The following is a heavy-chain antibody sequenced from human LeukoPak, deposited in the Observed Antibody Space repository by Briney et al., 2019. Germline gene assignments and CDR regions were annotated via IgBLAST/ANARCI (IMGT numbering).Heavy chain of an antibody. CDR2: IYHSGST. CDR3: AKDYRTFGLFES. D-gene: IGHD2-2*01. V-gene: IGHV4-30-2*01. Sequence: SETLSLTCAVSGGSISSGGYSWSWIRQPPGKGLEWIGYIYHSGSTYYNPSLKSRVTISVDRSKNQFSLKLSSVTAEDTAVYFCAKDYRTFGLFESWGQGMLVIVSS. CDR1: GGSISSGGYS. J-gene: IGHJ4*02.